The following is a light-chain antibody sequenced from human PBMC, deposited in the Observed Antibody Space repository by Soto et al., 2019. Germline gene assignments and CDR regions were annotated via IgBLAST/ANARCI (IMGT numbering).Light chain of an antibody. J-gene: IGKJ2*01. CDR1: QSVSGIY. CDR3: QQYGSSPYT. Sequence: EIVLTQSPGTLSLSPGERATLSCRASQSVSGIYLAWYQQKPGQAPRLLIYGASSRATGIPDRFSGSGSGTDFPLTISRLEPEDFAVYYCQQYGSSPYTFGQGTKLEIK. CDR2: GAS. V-gene: IGKV3-20*01.